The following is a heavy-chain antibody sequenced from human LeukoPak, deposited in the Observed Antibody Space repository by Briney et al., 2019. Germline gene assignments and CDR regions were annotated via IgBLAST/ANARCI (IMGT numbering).Heavy chain of an antibody. J-gene: IGHJ4*02. CDR3: ARGVPGYFFDF. CDR1: GFTFSSYW. V-gene: IGHV3-74*01. Sequence: GGSLRLSCAASGFTFSSYWMHWVRQAPGMGLVWVSRINTEGRGTTYADSVKGRFTISRDSAKNTRYLQMYRVRAAGPALYFCARGVPGYFFDFWGQGTLVTVSS. CDR2: INTEGRGT. D-gene: IGHD3-9*01.